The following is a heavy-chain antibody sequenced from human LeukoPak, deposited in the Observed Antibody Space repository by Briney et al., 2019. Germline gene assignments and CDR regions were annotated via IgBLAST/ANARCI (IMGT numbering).Heavy chain of an antibody. CDR3: AKGGGSHYYYYYMDV. J-gene: IGHJ6*03. V-gene: IGHV3-15*01. D-gene: IGHD1-26*01. Sequence: GGSLRLSCAASGFTFSNAWMSWVRQAPGKGLEWVGRIKSKTDGGTTDYAAPVKGRFTISRDDSKNTLYLQMNSLKTEDTAVYYCAKGGGSHYYYYYMDVWGKGTTVTVSS. CDR2: IKSKTDGGTT. CDR1: GFTFSNAW.